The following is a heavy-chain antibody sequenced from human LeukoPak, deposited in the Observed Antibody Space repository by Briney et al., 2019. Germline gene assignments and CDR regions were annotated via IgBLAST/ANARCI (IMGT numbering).Heavy chain of an antibody. CDR1: GFTFSSYS. J-gene: IGHJ4*02. D-gene: IGHD3-22*01. CDR3: AKARGVVKSSWYFDY. CDR2: ISGSGGST. V-gene: IGHV3-23*01. Sequence: GGSLRLSCAASGFTFSSYSMNWVRQAPGKGLEWVSAISGSGGSTYYADSVKGRFTISRDNSKNTLYLQMNSLRAEDTAVYYCAKARGVVKSSWYFDYWGQGTLVTVSS.